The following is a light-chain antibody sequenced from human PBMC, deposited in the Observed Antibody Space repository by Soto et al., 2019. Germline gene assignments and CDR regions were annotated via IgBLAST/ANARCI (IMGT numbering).Light chain of an antibody. CDR3: SSYTSSSTYVV. CDR1: SSDVGGYNY. CDR2: DVA. Sequence: QSALTQPASVSGSPGQSITISCTGTSSDVGGYNYVSWYQQHPGKAPQLIIYDVANLPSGVSNRFSGSKSGNTASLTISGLQAEDEADYYCSSYTSSSTYVVFGGGTQLTVL. J-gene: IGLJ2*01. V-gene: IGLV2-14*03.